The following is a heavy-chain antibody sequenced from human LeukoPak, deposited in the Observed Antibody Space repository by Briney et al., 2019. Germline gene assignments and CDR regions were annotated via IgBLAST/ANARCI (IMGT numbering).Heavy chain of an antibody. J-gene: IGHJ4*02. CDR1: GFTFSSYA. CDR2: IRFDGTYK. V-gene: IGHV3-30*02. CDR3: AKNDGSSNWNSYFDL. D-gene: IGHD1-1*01. Sequence: GGSLRLSCAASGFTFSSYAMSWVRQAPGKGLEWVAFIRFDGTYKYYGDSVKGRFSISRDNSKNTLHLQMNSLRGDDTAVYYCAKNDGSSNWNSYFDLWGQGILVTVSS.